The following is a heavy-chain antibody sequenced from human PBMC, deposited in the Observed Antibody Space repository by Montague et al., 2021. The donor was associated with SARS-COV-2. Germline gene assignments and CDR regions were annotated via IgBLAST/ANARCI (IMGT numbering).Heavy chain of an antibody. V-gene: IGHV3-9*01. D-gene: IGHD3/OR15-3a*01. CDR2: ISWNSGSI. J-gene: IGHJ6*02. CDR1: GFTFGDYA. Sequence: SLSLSCAASGFTFGDYAMHWVRQAPGKGLEWVSGISWNSGSIGYADSVKGRFTISRDNAKNSLYLQMNSLRAEDTALYYCAKDMGGLGSFYYYYGMDVWGQGTTVTVSS. CDR3: AKDMGGLGSFYYYYGMDV.